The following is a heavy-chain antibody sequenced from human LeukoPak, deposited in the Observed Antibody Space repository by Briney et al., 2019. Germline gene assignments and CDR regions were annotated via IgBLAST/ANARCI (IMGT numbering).Heavy chain of an antibody. Sequence: SETLSLTCTVSGGSMSSYYWSWIRQTPGKGLEWIGYIYYSANSNYNPSLKSRVTISVDTSRNQFSLRLTSVTAADTAVYYCASGSLSLLSFSSWGQGTLVTVSS. V-gene: IGHV4-59*01. J-gene: IGHJ4*02. CDR2: IYYSANS. CDR1: GGSMSSYY. D-gene: IGHD2/OR15-2a*01. CDR3: ASGSLSLLSFSS.